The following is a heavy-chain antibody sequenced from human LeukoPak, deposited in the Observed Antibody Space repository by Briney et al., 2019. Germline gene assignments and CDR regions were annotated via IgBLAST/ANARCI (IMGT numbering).Heavy chain of an antibody. V-gene: IGHV4-4*07. D-gene: IGHD2-15*01. Sequence: SETLSLTCTVSGDSISNYYWSWIRQPAGKGLEWIGRIYTSGSTNYNPSLKSRVTISVDTSKNQFSLKLSSVTAADTAVYYCAREQVVAATGGEYFDYWGQGTLVTVSS. CDR2: IYTSGST. J-gene: IGHJ4*02. CDR1: GDSISNYY. CDR3: AREQVVAATGGEYFDY.